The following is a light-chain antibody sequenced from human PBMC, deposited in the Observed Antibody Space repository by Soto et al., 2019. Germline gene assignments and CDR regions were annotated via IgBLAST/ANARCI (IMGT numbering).Light chain of an antibody. V-gene: IGKV1D-12*01. Sequence: DIQMTQSPSSVSASVGDTVVITCRASQGIKSWFAWYQQRPGNAPKLLISDANTLQTGVPPRFSGSGSGTDFFLTVNSLQPEECATYYCQQADSFPITFGQGTRLEIK. J-gene: IGKJ5*01. CDR3: QQADSFPIT. CDR1: QGIKSW. CDR2: DAN.